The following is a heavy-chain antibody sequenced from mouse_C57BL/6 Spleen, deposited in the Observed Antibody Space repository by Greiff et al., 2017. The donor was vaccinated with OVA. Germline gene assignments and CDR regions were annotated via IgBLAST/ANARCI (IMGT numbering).Heavy chain of an antibody. J-gene: IGHJ2*01. CDR2: IDPSDSYT. CDR1: GYTFTSYW. D-gene: IGHD2-2*01. CDR3: ARSYYGYDY. V-gene: IGHV1-69*01. Sequence: QVQLQQSGAELVKPGASVKLSCKASGYTFTSYWMHWVKQRPGLGLEWIGEIDPSDSYTNYNQKFKGKSTLTVDKSSSTAYMQLSSLTSEDSAVYYCARSYYGYDYWGQGTTLTVSS.